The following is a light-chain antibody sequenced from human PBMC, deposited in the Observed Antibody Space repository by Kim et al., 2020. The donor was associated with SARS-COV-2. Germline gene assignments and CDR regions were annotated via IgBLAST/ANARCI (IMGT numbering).Light chain of an antibody. J-gene: IGLJ2*01. V-gene: IGLV3-1*01. CDR2: EDT. Sequence: SYELPQPPSVSVSPGQTASISCSGDKLGDKYAYWYQQRPGQSPVLVIYEDTSRPSGIPDRFSAFTSGNTATLTISGTQAMDEADYYCQAWDSTTVIFGGGTQLTVL. CDR3: QAWDSTTVI. CDR1: KLGDKY.